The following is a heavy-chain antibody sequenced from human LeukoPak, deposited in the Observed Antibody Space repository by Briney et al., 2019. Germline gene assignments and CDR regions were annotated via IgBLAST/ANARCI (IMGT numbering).Heavy chain of an antibody. J-gene: IGHJ6*02. CDR2: IYSGGST. CDR3: ARDRLWFGEFNYYGMDV. Sequence: GGSLRLSCAASGFTFSSNYMSWVRQAPGKGLEWVSVIYSGGSTYYADSVKGRFTISRDNSKNTLYLQMNSLRAEDTAVYYCARDRLWFGEFNYYGMDVWGQGTTVTVSS. V-gene: IGHV3-53*01. CDR1: GFTFSSNY. D-gene: IGHD3-10*01.